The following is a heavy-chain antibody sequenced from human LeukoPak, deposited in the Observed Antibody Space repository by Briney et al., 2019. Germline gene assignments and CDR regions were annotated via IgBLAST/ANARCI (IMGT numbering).Heavy chain of an antibody. CDR2: IVVGSGNT. J-gene: IGHJ6*02. CDR1: GFTFTSSA. Sequence: GTSVKVPCKASGFTFTSSAMQWVRQARGQRLEWIGWIVVGSGNTNYAQKFQERVTITRDMSTSTAYMELSSLRSEDTAVYYCAASNSSSYYGMDVWGQGTMVTVSS. V-gene: IGHV1-58*02. CDR3: AASNSSSYYGMDV. D-gene: IGHD6-13*01.